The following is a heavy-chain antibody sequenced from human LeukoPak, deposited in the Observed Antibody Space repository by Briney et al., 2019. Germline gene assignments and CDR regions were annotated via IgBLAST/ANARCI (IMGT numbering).Heavy chain of an antibody. CDR1: GFTFDDYG. D-gene: IGHD4-11*01. CDR3: ASDYSRNYGNMYYMDV. Sequence: GGSLRLSCAASGFTFDDYGMSWVRQAPGKGLEWVSGINWNGGSTGYADSVKGRFTISRDNAKNSLYLQMNSLRAEDTALYYCASDYSRNYGNMYYMDVWGKGTTVTVSS. J-gene: IGHJ6*03. CDR2: INWNGGST. V-gene: IGHV3-20*04.